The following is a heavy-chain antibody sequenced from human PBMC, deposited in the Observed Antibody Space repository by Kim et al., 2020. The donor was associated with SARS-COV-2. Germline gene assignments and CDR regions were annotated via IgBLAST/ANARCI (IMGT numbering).Heavy chain of an antibody. CDR2: ISWNSGSI. J-gene: IGHJ6*02. Sequence: GGSLRLSCAASGFTFDDYAMHWVRQAPGKGLEWVSGISWNSGSIGYADSVKGRFTISRDNAKNSLYLQMNSLRAEDTALYYCAKDISYYGSGSATQMDVWGQGTTDTVPS. CDR1: GFTFDDYA. D-gene: IGHD3-10*01. CDR3: AKDISYYGSGSATQMDV. V-gene: IGHV3-9*01.